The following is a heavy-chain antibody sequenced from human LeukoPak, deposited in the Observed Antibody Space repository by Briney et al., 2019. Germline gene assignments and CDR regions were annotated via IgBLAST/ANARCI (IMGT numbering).Heavy chain of an antibody. V-gene: IGHV4-59*06. D-gene: IGHD3-10*01. CDR2: IYYSGST. J-gene: IGHJ4*02. Sequence: SETLSLTGTVSGGSISSHYWSWIRQHPGKGLEWIGYIYYSGSTYYNPSLKSRVTISVDTSKNQFSLKLSSVTAADTAVYYCARGDDYFDYWGQGTLVTVSS. CDR3: ARGDDYFDY. CDR1: GGSISSHY.